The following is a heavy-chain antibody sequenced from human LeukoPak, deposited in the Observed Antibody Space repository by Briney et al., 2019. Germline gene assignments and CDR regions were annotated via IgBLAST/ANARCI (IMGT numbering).Heavy chain of an antibody. CDR3: VKNDRGGEQQLVMSFDY. J-gene: IGHJ4*02. V-gene: IGHV3-30*18. CDR2: TSYDGSNK. Sequence: QPGGSLRLSCAASGFTFSSYGMHWVRQAPGKGLEWVAVTSYDGSNKYYADSVKGRFTISRDNSKNTLYLQMNSLRAEDTAVYYCVKNDRGGEQQLVMSFDYWGQGTRVTVSS. D-gene: IGHD6-13*01. CDR1: GFTFSSYG.